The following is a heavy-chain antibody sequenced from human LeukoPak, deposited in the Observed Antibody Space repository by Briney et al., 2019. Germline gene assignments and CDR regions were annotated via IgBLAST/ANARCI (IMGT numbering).Heavy chain of an antibody. CDR1: GGSIGHYY. D-gene: IGHD4-17*01. Sequence: PSETLSLTCTVSGGSIGHYYWNWIRQPPGKGLEWIGSMSMSDSGNINYNPSLKSRVTISLDTSGNQFSLSLRSVTAADTAVYYCARQGDPYRDYGSYYFSGLDVWGQGTTVTVSS. J-gene: IGHJ6*02. CDR2: MSMSDSGNI. CDR3: ARQGDPYRDYGSYYFSGLDV. V-gene: IGHV4-59*08.